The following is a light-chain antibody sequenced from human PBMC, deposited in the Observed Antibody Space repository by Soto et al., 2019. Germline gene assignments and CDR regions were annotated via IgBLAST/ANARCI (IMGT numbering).Light chain of an antibody. CDR2: GAS. J-gene: IGKJ5*01. Sequence: EIVMTQYPAIQSLSAGERATLSCRASQSVRSNLAWYQQKPGQAPRLLVYGASTRATGIPARFSASGSGTEFTLTISSMKSEDFAVYDCQQYNNWPFFGQGTRLEIK. CDR3: QQYNNWPF. CDR1: QSVRSN. V-gene: IGKV3-15*01.